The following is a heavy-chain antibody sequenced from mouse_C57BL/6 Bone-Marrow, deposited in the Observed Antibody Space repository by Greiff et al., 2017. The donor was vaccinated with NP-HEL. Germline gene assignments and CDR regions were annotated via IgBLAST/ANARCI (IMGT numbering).Heavy chain of an antibody. CDR2: ISSGGSYT. D-gene: IGHD2-4*01. V-gene: IGHV5-6*01. CDR3: ASPYDYDVAWFAY. J-gene: IGHJ3*01. CDR1: GFTFSSYG. Sequence: EVKLMESGGDLVKPGGSLKLSCAASGFTFSSYGMSWVRQTPDKRLEWVATISSGGSYTYYPDSVKGRFTISRDNAENTLYLQMSSLKSEDTAMYYCASPYDYDVAWFAYWGQGTLVTVSA.